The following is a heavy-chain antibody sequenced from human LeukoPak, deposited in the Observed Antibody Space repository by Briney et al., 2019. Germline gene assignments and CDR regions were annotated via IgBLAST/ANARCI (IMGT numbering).Heavy chain of an antibody. V-gene: IGHV1-24*01. CDR3: ATTARAGNYYYGMDV. J-gene: IGHJ6*02. CDR2: FDPEDGET. D-gene: IGHD5-18*01. CDR1: GYTLTELS. Sequence: ASVKVSCKVSGYTLTELSMHWVRQAPGKGLEWMGGFDPEDGETIYAQKFQGRVAMTEDTSTDTAYMELSSLRSEDTAVYYCATTARAGNYYYGMDVWGQGTTVTVSS.